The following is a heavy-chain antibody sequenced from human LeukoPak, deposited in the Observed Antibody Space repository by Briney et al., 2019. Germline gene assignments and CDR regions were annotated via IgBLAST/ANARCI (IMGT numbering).Heavy chain of an antibody. CDR3: AKDSGIAAAGLDY. Sequence: GRSLRLSCAASGFTFDDYAMHWVRQAPGKGLEWVSGISWNNGSIGYADSVKGRFIISRDNAKNSLYLQMNSLRVEDMALYYCAKDSGIAAAGLDYWGQGTLVTVSS. CDR1: GFTFDDYA. V-gene: IGHV3-9*03. D-gene: IGHD6-13*01. CDR2: ISWNNGSI. J-gene: IGHJ4*02.